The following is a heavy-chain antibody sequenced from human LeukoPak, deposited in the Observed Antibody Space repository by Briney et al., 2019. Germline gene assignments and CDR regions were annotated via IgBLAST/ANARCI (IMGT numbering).Heavy chain of an antibody. CDR3: AAHTRLRGRVRGMDV. V-gene: IGHV3-30*03. Sequence: GGSLRLSCAASGFTFSSYAMSWVRQAPGKGLEWVAVISYDGSNKYYADSVKGRFTISRDNSKNTLYLQMNSLRAEDTAVYYCAAHTRLRGRVRGMDVWGQGTTVTVSS. D-gene: IGHD4-17*01. CDR2: ISYDGSNK. CDR1: GFTFSSYA. J-gene: IGHJ6*02.